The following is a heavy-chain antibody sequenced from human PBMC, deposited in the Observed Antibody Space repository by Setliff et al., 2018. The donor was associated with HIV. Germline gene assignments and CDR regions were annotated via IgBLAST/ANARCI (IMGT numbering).Heavy chain of an antibody. J-gene: IGHJ4*02. D-gene: IGHD6-6*01. Sequence: PSETLSLTCALYGGSFSDYYWSWIRQPPGMGLEWIGEVNRGRRTNYNSSLKSRISMSVDTSKNQFSLELTSLTAADTAVYYCATRPRIAARPFDYWGQGMLVTVSS. V-gene: IGHV4-34*09. CDR2: VNRGRRT. CDR1: GGSFSDYY. CDR3: ATRPRIAARPFDY.